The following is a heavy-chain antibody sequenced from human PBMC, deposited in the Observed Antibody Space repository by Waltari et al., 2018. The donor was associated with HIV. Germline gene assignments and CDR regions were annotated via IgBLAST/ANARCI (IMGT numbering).Heavy chain of an antibody. CDR3: ARGKSSSWSDDAFDT. J-gene: IGHJ3*02. CDR2: ISYSGST. V-gene: IGHV4-59*01. Sequence: QVQLQESGPGLVKPSETLYLICTVPGGSIITYYLSCTRQPPGKGLEWTGYISYSGSTNYSPSLKSRVTISVDTSKNQFSLRLNFVTAADTAVYYCARGKSSSWSDDAFDTWGQGTRVTVSS. CDR1: GGSIITYY. D-gene: IGHD6-6*01.